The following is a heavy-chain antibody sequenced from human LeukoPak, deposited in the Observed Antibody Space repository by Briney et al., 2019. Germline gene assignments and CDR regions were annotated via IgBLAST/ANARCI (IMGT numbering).Heavy chain of an antibody. V-gene: IGHV1-18*01. CDR2: ISAYNGNT. Sequence: ASVKVSCKASGYTFTSYGISWVRQAPGQGLEWMRWISAYNGNTNYAQKLQGRVTMTTDTSTSTAYMELRSLRSDDTAVYYCARYLAVAGPRESDYWGQRTLVTVSS. CDR3: ARYLAVAGPRESDY. D-gene: IGHD6-19*01. CDR1: GYTFTSYG. J-gene: IGHJ4*02.